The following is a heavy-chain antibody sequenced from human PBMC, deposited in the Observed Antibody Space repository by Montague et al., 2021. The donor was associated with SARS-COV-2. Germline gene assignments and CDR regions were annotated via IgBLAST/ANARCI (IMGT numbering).Heavy chain of an antibody. CDR1: GFTFSSYA. D-gene: IGHD3-3*01. V-gene: IGHV3-23*03. CDR2: IYSGGSST. J-gene: IGHJ4*02. CDR3: AKDPHYDFWSGYYFDY. Sequence: SRSISFDASGFTFSSYAMSWVRQAPGKGLEWVSVIYSGGSSTYYADSVKGRFTISRDNSKNTLYLQMNSLRAEGTAVYYCAKDPHYDFWSGYYFDYWGQGTLVTVSS.